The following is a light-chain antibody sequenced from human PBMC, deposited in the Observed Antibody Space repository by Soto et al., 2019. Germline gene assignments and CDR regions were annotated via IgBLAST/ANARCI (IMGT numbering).Light chain of an antibody. Sequence: DIQMTQSPSSLSASVGDRVTITCRASQSISSYLNWYQQKPGKAPKFLIYAASSLQSGVPSRFSGSGSGTEFTLTISSLQPEDFATYYCQQSYSTPRTFGQGTRLEMK. CDR2: AAS. CDR3: QQSYSTPRT. V-gene: IGKV1-39*01. J-gene: IGKJ5*01. CDR1: QSISSY.